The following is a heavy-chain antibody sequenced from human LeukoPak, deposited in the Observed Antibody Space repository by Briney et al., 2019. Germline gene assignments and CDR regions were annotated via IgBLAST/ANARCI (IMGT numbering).Heavy chain of an antibody. J-gene: IGHJ3*02. Sequence: SETLSLTCTVPGGSISSYYWSWIRQPPGKGLEWIGYIYYSGSTYYNPSLKSRVTISVDRSKNQFSLKLSSVTAADTAVYYCARIITIFGVVAPDAFDIWGQGTMVTVSS. V-gene: IGHV4-59*12. CDR2: IYYSGST. D-gene: IGHD3-3*01. CDR3: ARIITIFGVVAPDAFDI. CDR1: GGSISSYY.